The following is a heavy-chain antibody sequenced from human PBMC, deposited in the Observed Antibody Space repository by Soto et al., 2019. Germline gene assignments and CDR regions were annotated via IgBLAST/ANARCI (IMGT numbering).Heavy chain of an antibody. D-gene: IGHD2-2*01. Sequence: PGGSLRLSCAASGDTFRSYEMSGVRKAPGKGLEWVANIKEDGNEKYYVDSVEGRFTISRDNAKNSLYLQMNSLRAEDTAVYYCARDGDIVLVPAAMGYYYYGMDVWGQGTTVTVSS. CDR3: ARDGDIVLVPAAMGYYYYGMDV. V-gene: IGHV3-7*01. CDR1: GDTFRSYE. CDR2: IKEDGNEK. J-gene: IGHJ6*02.